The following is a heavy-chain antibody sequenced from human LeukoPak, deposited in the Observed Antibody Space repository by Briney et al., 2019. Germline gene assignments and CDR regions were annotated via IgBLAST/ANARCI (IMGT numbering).Heavy chain of an antibody. CDR2: ISHTGSSI. CDR3: ARARGAGPGAHFDL. Sequence: KSSETLSLTCAVYGGSFSSFYWTWIRQPPGKGLEWISYISHTGSSIFYADSVKGRFTISRDNAKNSLYLQMDSLRAEDAAAYYCARARGAGPGAHFDLWGQGTLVTVSS. J-gene: IGHJ4*02. V-gene: IGHV3-11*01. CDR1: GGSFSSFY. D-gene: IGHD3-10*01.